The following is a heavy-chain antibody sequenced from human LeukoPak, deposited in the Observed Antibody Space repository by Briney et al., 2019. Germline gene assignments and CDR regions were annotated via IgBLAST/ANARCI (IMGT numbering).Heavy chain of an antibody. Sequence: PSETLSLTCTVSGGSISSSSYYWGWIRQPPGKGLEWIGSIYYSGSTYYNPSLKSRVTISVDTSKNQFSLKLSSVTAADTAVYYCASLPGYRSSWYDGLDYWGQGILVTVSS. CDR2: IYYSGST. V-gene: IGHV4-39*01. CDR3: ASLPGYRSSWYDGLDY. D-gene: IGHD6-13*01. J-gene: IGHJ4*02. CDR1: GGSISSSSYY.